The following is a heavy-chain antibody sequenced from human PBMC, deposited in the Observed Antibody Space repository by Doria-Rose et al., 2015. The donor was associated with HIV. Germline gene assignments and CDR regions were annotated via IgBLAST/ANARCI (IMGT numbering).Heavy chain of an antibody. CDR3: ARIKSSRWYHKYYFDF. CDR1: GVSLSSPGMG. J-gene: IGHJ4*02. D-gene: IGHD6-13*01. CDR2: IFSDDER. V-gene: IGHV2-26*01. Sequence: SGPVLVKPTETLTLTCTVSGVSLSSPGMGVSWIRQPPGKALEWLANIFSDDERSYKTSLKSRLTISSGTSKSQVVLTMTDMDPVDTATYYCARIKSSRWYHKYYFDFWGQGILVIVSA.